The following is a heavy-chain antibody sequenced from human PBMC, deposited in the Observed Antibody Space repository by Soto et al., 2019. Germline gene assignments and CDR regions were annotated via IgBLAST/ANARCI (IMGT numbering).Heavy chain of an antibody. Sequence: GGSLRLSCAASGFTFSSYAMHWVRQAPGKGLEWVAVISYDGSNKYYADSVKGRFTISRDNSKNTLYLQMNSLRAEDTAVYYCARDKYSPYYYYGMDVWGQGTTVTVS. CDR3: ARDKYSPYYYYGMDV. CDR2: ISYDGSNK. D-gene: IGHD6-6*01. J-gene: IGHJ6*02. V-gene: IGHV3-30-3*01. CDR1: GFTFSSYA.